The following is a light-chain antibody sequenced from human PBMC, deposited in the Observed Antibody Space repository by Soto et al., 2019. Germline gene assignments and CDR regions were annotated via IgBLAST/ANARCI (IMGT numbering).Light chain of an antibody. J-gene: IGKJ3*01. CDR1: QDISNY. CDR2: DAS. Sequence: DIQMTQSPSSLSASVGDRVTITCQASQDISNYLNWYQQKPGKAPKLLIYDASNLETGVPSRFSGSGSGTDFTFTISSLQPEDISTYYCQQYDNLSVTFGPGTQVDSK. V-gene: IGKV1-33*01. CDR3: QQYDNLSVT.